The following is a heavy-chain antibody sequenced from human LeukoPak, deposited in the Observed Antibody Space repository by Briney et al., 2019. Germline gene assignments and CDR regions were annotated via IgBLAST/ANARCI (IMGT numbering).Heavy chain of an antibody. V-gene: IGHV3-23*01. CDR1: GFTFSNYW. CDR3: AKEYGQWRIITDVTRTGFNYGMDV. D-gene: IGHD3/OR15-3a*01. Sequence: PGGSLRLSCVASGFTFSNYWMHWVRQAPGKGLEWVSAISGSGGSTYYADSVKGRFTISRDNSKNTLYLQMNSLRAEDTAVYYCAKEYGQWRIITDVTRTGFNYGMDVWGQGTTVTVSS. CDR2: ISGSGGST. J-gene: IGHJ6*02.